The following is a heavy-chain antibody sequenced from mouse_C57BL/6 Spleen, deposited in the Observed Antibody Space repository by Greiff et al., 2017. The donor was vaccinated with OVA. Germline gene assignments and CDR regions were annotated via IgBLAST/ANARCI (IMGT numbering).Heavy chain of an antibody. CDR1: GYTFTDYN. V-gene: IGHV1-18*01. D-gene: IGHD1-1*01. Sequence: EVQLQQSGPELVKPGASVKIPCKASGYTFTDYNMDWVKQSHGKSLEWIGDINPNNGGTIYNQKFKGKATLTVDKSSSTAYVELRSLTSEDTAVYYCARGITTVVAPYFDYWGQGTTLTVSS. J-gene: IGHJ2*01. CDR3: ARGITTVVAPYFDY. CDR2: INPNNGGT.